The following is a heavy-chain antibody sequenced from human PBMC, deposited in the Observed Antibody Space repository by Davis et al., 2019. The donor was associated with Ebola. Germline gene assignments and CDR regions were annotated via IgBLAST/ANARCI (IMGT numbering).Heavy chain of an antibody. Sequence: AASVKVSCNASGGTFSSYAISWVRQAPGQGLEWMGRIIPILGIANYAQKFQGRVTITADKSTSTAYMELSSLRSEDTAMYYCARHGMTTVVAYGMDVWGQGTTVTVSS. CDR1: GGTFSSYA. D-gene: IGHD4-23*01. J-gene: IGHJ6*02. V-gene: IGHV1-69*04. CDR2: IIPILGIA. CDR3: ARHGMTTVVAYGMDV.